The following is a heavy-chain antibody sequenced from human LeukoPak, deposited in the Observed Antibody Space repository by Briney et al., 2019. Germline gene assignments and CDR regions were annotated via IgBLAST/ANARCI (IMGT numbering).Heavy chain of an antibody. J-gene: IGHJ4*02. CDR3: AKDQYSSGWYFDY. CDR2: ISWNSGSI. D-gene: IGHD6-19*01. Sequence: SLRLSCAASGFTFDDYAMHWVRQAPGKGLEWVSGISWNSGSIGYADSVKGRFTISRDNAKNSLYLQMNSLRVEDTAIYYCAKDQYSSGWYFDYWGQGTLVTVSS. V-gene: IGHV3-9*01. CDR1: GFTFDDYA.